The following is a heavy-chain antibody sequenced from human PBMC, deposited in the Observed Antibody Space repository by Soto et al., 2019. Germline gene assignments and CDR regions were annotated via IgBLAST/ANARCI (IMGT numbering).Heavy chain of an antibody. CDR3: ARSRGDYGDYFDY. Sequence: SETLSLTCTVSGGSISSGGYSWSWIRQPPGKGLEWIGYIYHSGSTYYNPSLKSRVTISVDKSKNQFSLKLSSVTAADTAVYYCARSRGDYGDYFDYWGQGTLVTVSS. D-gene: IGHD4-17*01. V-gene: IGHV4-30-2*01. CDR2: IYHSGST. CDR1: GGSISSGGYS. J-gene: IGHJ4*02.